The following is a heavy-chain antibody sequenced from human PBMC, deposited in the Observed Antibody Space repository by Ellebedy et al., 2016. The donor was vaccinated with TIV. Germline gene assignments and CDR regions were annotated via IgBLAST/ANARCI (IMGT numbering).Heavy chain of an antibody. CDR3: AREEAYSSGWTDYYYYGMDV. Sequence: SETLSLXXTVSGGSISSSSYYWGWIRQPPGKGLEWIGSIYYSGSTYYNPSLKSRVTISVDTSKNQFSLKLSSVTAADTAVYYCAREEAYSSGWTDYYYYGMDVWGQGTTVTVPS. CDR2: IYYSGST. D-gene: IGHD6-19*01. CDR1: GGSISSSSYY. V-gene: IGHV4-39*02. J-gene: IGHJ6*02.